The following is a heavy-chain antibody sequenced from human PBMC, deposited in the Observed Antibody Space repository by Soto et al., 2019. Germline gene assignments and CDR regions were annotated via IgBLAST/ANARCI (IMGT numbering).Heavy chain of an antibody. CDR3: ARWKEGGGGSSWSYFDY. V-gene: IGHV3-11*05. CDR1: GFTFSDYY. J-gene: IGHJ4*02. CDR2: ITSSSGYT. Sequence: QVQLVESGGGLVKPGGSLRLSCAASGFTFSDYYMSWIRQAPGKGLEWLSYITSSSGYTSYTDSVKGRFTISRDNAKSSLYLQLNSLRDEDTAVYYCARWKEGGGGSSWSYFDYWGQGTPVTVSS. D-gene: IGHD6-13*01.